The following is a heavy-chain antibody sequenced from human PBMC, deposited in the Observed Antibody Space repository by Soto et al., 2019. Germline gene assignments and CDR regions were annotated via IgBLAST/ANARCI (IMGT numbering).Heavy chain of an antibody. Sequence: EVQLLDSGGGLVQPGGSLRLSCAASGFTFSKYVMNWVRQAPGKGLDWVSAISASGGSTYYADSVKGRFTISRDNSKNTLYLQRSSLRAEDTAVYYCAKRPLGSGYDLDYWGPGTLVTVSS. V-gene: IGHV3-23*01. D-gene: IGHD5-12*01. CDR2: ISASGGST. CDR1: GFTFSKYV. J-gene: IGHJ4*02. CDR3: AKRPLGSGYDLDY.